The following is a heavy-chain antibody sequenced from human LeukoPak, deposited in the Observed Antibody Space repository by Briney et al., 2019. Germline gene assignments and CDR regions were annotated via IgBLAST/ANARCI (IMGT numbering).Heavy chain of an antibody. J-gene: IGHJ4*02. V-gene: IGHV1-2*02. CDR2: INPISGGT. Sequence: ASVKVSCKASGYTFTGYYMHWVRQAPGQGLEWMGWINPISGGTNYAQKFQGRVTMTRDPPISTAYMELSRLRSDDTAVYYCGRDGSGWYDYWGQGTLVTVSS. CDR1: GYTFTGYY. CDR3: GRDGSGWYDY. D-gene: IGHD6-19*01.